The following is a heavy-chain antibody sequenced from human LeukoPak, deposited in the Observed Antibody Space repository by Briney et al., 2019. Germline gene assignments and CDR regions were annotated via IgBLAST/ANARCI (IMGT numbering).Heavy chain of an antibody. D-gene: IGHD5-18*01. CDR2: IYTSGST. J-gene: IGHJ4*02. CDR3: ARGNGYSYGNALDY. CDR1: GGSISSYY. Sequence: PSETLSLTCTVSGGSISSYYWSWIRQLAGKGLEWIGRIYTSGSTNYNPSLKSRVTMSVDTSKNQFSQKLSSVTAADTAVYYCARGNGYSYGNALDYWGQGTLVTVSS. V-gene: IGHV4-4*07.